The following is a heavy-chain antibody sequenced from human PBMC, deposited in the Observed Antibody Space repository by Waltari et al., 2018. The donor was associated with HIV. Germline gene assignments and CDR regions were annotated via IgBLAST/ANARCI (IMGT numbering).Heavy chain of an antibody. CDR2: INHSGST. J-gene: IGHJ4*02. V-gene: IGHV4-34*01. CDR1: GGSFSGYY. D-gene: IGHD1-1*01. CDR3: ARTSVGYVGDY. Sequence: QVQLQQWGAGLLKPSETLSLTCAVYGGSFSGYYWSWIRQPPGKGLEWIGEINHSGSTNYNPSLKSRVTISVDTSKNQFSLKLSSVTAADTAVYYCARTSVGYVGDYWGQGTLVTVSS.